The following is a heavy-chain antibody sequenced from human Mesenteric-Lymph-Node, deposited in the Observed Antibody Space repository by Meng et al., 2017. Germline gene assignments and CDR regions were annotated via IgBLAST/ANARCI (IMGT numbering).Heavy chain of an antibody. V-gene: IGHV4-39*07. CDR3: ARDGSITMVRGVIIFDYYYGMDV. Sequence: GSLRLSCTVSGGSISSSSYYWGWIRQPPGKGLEWIGSIYYSGSTYYNPSLKSRVTISVDTSKNQFSLKLSSVTAADTAVYYCARDGSITMVRGVIIFDYYYGMDVWGQGTTVTVSS. D-gene: IGHD3-10*01. J-gene: IGHJ6*02. CDR2: IYYSGST. CDR1: GGSISSSSYY.